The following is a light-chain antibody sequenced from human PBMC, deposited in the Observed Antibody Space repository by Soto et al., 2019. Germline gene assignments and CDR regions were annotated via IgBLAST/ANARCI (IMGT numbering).Light chain of an antibody. CDR2: GNS. Sequence: QSVLTQPPXVSGAPGQRVTISCTGSSSNIGAGYDVHWYQQLPGTAPKLLIYGNSNRPSGVPDRFSGSKSGTSASLAITGLQAEDEADYYCQSYDSSLSGSVFGGGTKLTVL. V-gene: IGLV1-40*01. CDR3: QSYDSSLSGSV. J-gene: IGLJ3*02. CDR1: SSNIGAGYD.